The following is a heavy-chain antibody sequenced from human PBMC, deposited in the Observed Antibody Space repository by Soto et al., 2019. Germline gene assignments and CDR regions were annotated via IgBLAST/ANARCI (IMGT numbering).Heavy chain of an antibody. Sequence: SETLSLTCTVSGGSISSYYWSWIRQPPGKGLEWIGYIYYSGSTNYNPSLKSRVTISVDTSKNQFSLKLSSVTAADTAVYYCARGGTITIFGGEEGPYYYYGMDVWGQGNTVTVSS. CDR2: IYYSGST. D-gene: IGHD3-3*01. V-gene: IGHV4-59*01. J-gene: IGHJ6*02. CDR1: GGSISSYY. CDR3: ARGGTITIFGGEEGPYYYYGMDV.